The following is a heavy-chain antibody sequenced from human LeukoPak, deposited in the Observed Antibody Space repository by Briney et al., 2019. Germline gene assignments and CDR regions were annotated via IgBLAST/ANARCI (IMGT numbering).Heavy chain of an antibody. J-gene: IGHJ4*02. CDR3: AKDGRFLEWLFNY. Sequence: GGSLRLSCAASGFTFSSYAMSCVRQAPRKGLEWVSAISGSGGSTYYADSVKGRFTISRDNSKNTLYLQMNSLRAEDTAVYYCAKDGRFLEWLFNYWGQGTLVTVSS. D-gene: IGHD3-3*01. V-gene: IGHV3-23*01. CDR2: ISGSGGST. CDR1: GFTFSSYA.